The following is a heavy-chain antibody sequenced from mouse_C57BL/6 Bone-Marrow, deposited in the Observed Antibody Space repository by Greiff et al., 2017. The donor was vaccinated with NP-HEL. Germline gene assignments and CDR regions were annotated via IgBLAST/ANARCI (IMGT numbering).Heavy chain of an antibody. J-gene: IGHJ4*01. CDR2: LYPGDGDT. D-gene: IGHD2-4*01. Sequence: QVQLKQSGPELVKPGASVKISCKASGYAFSSSWMNWVKQRPGKGLEWIGRLYPGDGDTTYNGKFKGKATLTADKSSSTAYMQLSSLTSEDSAVYFCARHDYDEDYWGQGTSVTVSS. V-gene: IGHV1-82*01. CDR1: GYAFSSSW. CDR3: ARHDYDEDY.